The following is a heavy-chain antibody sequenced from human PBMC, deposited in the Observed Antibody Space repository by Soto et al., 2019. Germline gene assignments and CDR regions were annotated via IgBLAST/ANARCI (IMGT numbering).Heavy chain of an antibody. Sequence: QVQLQQWGAGLLKPSETLSLTCAVYGGSFSGYYWSWIRQPPGKGLEWIGEINHSGSTNYNPSLKSRVTISVDTSKNQFSLKLSSVTAADTAVYYCARIGVLMVYAKKKNWFDPWAQGTLVTVSS. V-gene: IGHV4-34*01. J-gene: IGHJ5*02. D-gene: IGHD2-8*01. CDR2: INHSGST. CDR1: GGSFSGYY. CDR3: ARIGVLMVYAKKKNWFDP.